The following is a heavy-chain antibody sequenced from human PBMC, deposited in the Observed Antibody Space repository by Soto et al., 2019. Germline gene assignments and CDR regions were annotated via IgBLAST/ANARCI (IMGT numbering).Heavy chain of an antibody. CDR3: AKDGQQLDGNYYYYGMDV. V-gene: IGHV3-30*18. CDR2: ISYDGSNK. J-gene: IGHJ6*02. Sequence: GGSLRLSCAASGFTFSSYGMHWVRQAPGKGLEWVAVISYDGSNKYYADSVKGRFTISRDNSKNTLYLQMNSLRAEDTAVYYCAKDGQQLDGNYYYYGMDVWGQGTTVTVSS. D-gene: IGHD6-13*01. CDR1: GFTFSSYG.